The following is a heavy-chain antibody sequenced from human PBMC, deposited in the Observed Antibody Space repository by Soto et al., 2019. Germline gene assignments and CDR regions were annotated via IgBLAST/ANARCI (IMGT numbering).Heavy chain of an antibody. J-gene: IGHJ4*02. V-gene: IGHV4-59*08. CDR3: ARLGGYYQAFDQ. CDR2: IYYSGST. CDR1: GGSISGYY. D-gene: IGHD3-22*01. Sequence: SETLSLTCTVSGGSISGYYWSCFRQPPGKGLEWIGYIYYSGSTTYTPSLKSRVTISVDTSKNQFSPRLNSVTAADTAVYYCARLGGYYQAFDQWGQGSLVTVS.